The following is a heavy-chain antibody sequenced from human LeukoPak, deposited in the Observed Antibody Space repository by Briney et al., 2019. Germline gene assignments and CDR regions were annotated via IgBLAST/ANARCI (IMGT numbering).Heavy chain of an antibody. CDR3: ARCSSTGCASSPLAGYLY. CDR1: GFTFSDYY. J-gene: IGHJ4*02. D-gene: IGHD2-2*01. V-gene: IGHV3-11*01. CDR2: ISSSGSTI. Sequence: GGSLRLSCAASGFTFSDYYMSWIRQAPGKGLEWVSYISSSGSTIYYADSVKGRFTISRYNAKNSLYLQMNSLRAEDTAVYYCARCSSTGCASSPLAGYLYWGQGTLVTVSS.